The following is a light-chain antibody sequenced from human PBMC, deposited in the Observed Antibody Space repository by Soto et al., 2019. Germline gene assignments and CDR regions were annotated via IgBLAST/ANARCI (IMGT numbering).Light chain of an antibody. CDR2: DAS. J-gene: IGKJ5*01. Sequence: IQMTQSPSTLSASVGDGVTITCRASQSISNRLAWYQQRPGKAPKYLIYDASTLDSGAPSRFSGSGSGTEFTLTISSLQPGDFALYYCQQYGGSPITFGLGTRLEI. CDR3: QQYGGSPIT. CDR1: QSISNR. V-gene: IGKV1-5*01.